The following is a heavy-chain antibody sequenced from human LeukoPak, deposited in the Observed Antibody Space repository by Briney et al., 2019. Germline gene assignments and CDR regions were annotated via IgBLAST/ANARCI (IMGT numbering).Heavy chain of an antibody. CDR1: GGSISSSSYY. V-gene: IGHV4-39*07. CDR2: IYYGGNA. J-gene: IGHJ4*02. CDR3: ARTRGYSYYFDY. Sequence: SETLSLTCTVSGGSISSSSYYWGWIRQPPGKGLEWIGSIYYGGNAYYNPSLKSRVTISVDTSKNQLFLRLNSVTAADTAVYYCARTRGYSYYFDYWGQGALITVSS. D-gene: IGHD5-18*01.